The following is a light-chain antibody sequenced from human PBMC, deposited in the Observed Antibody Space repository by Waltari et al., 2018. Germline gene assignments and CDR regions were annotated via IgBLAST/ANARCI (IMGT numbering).Light chain of an antibody. V-gene: IGLV1-47*01. CDR2: RNN. CDR3: ATWDDSLSAWV. Sequence: QSVLTQPPSASGTPGQRVTVPCSGSSSNIGSTYVYLYQQLPGTAPRLLIYRNNQRPAGVPDRFSGSKSGTSASLAISGLRSEDEADYYCATWDDSLSAWVFGGGTKLTVL. CDR1: SSNIGSTY. J-gene: IGLJ3*02.